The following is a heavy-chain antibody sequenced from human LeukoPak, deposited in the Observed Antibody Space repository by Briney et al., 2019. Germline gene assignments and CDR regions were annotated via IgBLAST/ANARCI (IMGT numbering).Heavy chain of an antibody. CDR1: GYTFTGYY. J-gene: IGHJ6*04. Sequence: ASVKVSCKASGYTFTGYYLHWVRQAPGQGLEYMGWINPDSGDTNYAQKFQGRVTMTRDTSISTACMELTRLTSDDTAVYYCARLLTMRLDVWGKGTTVTVSS. CDR2: INPDSGDT. CDR3: ARLLTMRLDV. D-gene: IGHD3-10*01. V-gene: IGHV1-2*02.